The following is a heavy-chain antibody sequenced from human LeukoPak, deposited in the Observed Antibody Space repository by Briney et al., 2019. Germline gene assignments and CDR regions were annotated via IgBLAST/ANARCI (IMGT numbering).Heavy chain of an antibody. D-gene: IGHD3-22*01. CDR2: IIPIFGTA. V-gene: IGHV1-69*13. J-gene: IGHJ4*02. Sequence: ASVKVSCKASGGTFSSYAISWVRQAPGQGLEWMGGIIPIFGTANYAQKFQGRVTITADESTSTAYMELSSLRSEDTAVYYCARTDSGYYSSFDYWGQGTLVTVSS. CDR3: ARTDSGYYSSFDY. CDR1: GGTFSSYA.